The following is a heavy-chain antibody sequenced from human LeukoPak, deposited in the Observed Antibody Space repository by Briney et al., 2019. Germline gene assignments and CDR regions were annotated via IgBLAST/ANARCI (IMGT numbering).Heavy chain of an antibody. Sequence: GGSLRLSCAASGFTFSSYGMHWVRQAPGKGLEGVAVTWYDGRNNYYAASVKGRFTISRDNAKNTMYLQMNSLRAEDTAVYYCARSRGLWYFDLWGRGTLVTVSS. CDR1: GFTFSSYG. CDR2: TWYDGRNN. V-gene: IGHV3-33*01. J-gene: IGHJ2*01. CDR3: ARSRGLWYFDL. D-gene: IGHD3-10*01.